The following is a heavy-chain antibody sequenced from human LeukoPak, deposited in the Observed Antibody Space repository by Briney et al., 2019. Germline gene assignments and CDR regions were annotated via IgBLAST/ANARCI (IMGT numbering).Heavy chain of an antibody. V-gene: IGHV3-48*03. CDR3: ARGYELPCDY. J-gene: IGHJ4*02. Sequence: GGSLRLSCAASGFTLNSYEMKWVRQAPGKGVEWVSYISSSGSTIYYADSVKGRFTISRDNAKNSLYLQMNSLRAEDTAVYYCARGYELPCDYWGQGTLVTVSS. CDR2: ISSSGSTI. CDR1: GFTLNSYE. D-gene: IGHD5-24*01.